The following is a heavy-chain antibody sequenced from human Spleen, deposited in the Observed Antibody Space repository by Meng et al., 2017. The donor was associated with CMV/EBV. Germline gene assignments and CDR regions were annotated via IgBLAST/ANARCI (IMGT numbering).Heavy chain of an antibody. J-gene: IGHJ4*02. Sequence: SCAASGFDFSSYDMSWVRQAPGKGLVWISHINPDGSRTNYADSVKGRFTISRDNARNTVYLQMHSLRPEDTAVYSCARDLGYCGVSGCWGQGTLVTVSS. CDR1: GFDFSSYD. V-gene: IGHV3-74*01. CDR2: INPDGSRT. CDR3: ARDLGYCGVSGC. D-gene: IGHD2-21*01.